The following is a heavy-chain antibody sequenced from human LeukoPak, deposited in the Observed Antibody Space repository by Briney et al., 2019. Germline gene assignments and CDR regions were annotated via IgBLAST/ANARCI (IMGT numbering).Heavy chain of an antibody. Sequence: PGGSLRLSCAASRFTFSSYAMSWVRQAPGKGLEWVSAISGSGSSTYYADSVKGRFTISRDNSKNTLYLQMNSLRAEDTAVYYCAKAGVYYDSSGSYYYYYMDVWGKGTTVTVSS. CDR1: RFTFSSYA. V-gene: IGHV3-23*01. J-gene: IGHJ6*03. CDR2: ISGSGSST. D-gene: IGHD3-22*01. CDR3: AKAGVYYDSSGSYYYYYMDV.